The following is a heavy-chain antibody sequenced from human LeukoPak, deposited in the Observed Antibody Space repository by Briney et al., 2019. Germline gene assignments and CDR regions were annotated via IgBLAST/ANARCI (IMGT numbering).Heavy chain of an antibody. D-gene: IGHD3-10*01. CDR3: ARHRIRYYGSGSYRVGTFDY. CDR1: GGSISSYY. V-gene: IGHV4-4*07. Sequence: PSETLSLTCTVSGGSISSYYWSWIRQPAGKGLEWIGRIYTSGSTNYNPSLKSRVTMSVDTSKNQFSLKLSPVTAADTAVYYCARHRIRYYGSGSYRVGTFDYWGQGTLVTVSS. CDR2: IYTSGST. J-gene: IGHJ4*02.